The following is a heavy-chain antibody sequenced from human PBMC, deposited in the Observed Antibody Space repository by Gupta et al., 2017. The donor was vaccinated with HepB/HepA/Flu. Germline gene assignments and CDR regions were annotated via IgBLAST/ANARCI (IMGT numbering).Heavy chain of an antibody. CDR1: GFSFTDYG. V-gene: IGHV1-18*01. J-gene: IGHJ3*02. Sequence: QSQLVQSGAEVKKPGASVKVSCTASGFSFTDYGVSWVRQAPGQGLEWMGWISAFSGYTNYGQKLQGRGSLTIDKSTSTAYMELRSLRYDDTAVYYCARDRAYSSSWRDAFDIWGQGTMVTVSS. CDR3: ARDRAYSSSWRDAFDI. CDR2: ISAFSGYT. D-gene: IGHD6-13*01.